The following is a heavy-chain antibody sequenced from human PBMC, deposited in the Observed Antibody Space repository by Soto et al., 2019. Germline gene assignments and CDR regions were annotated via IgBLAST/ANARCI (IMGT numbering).Heavy chain of an antibody. CDR1: GFTFSSYA. J-gene: IGHJ4*02. CDR2: ISYAGSNK. Sequence: QVQLVESGGGVVQPGRSLRLSCAASGFTFSSYAMHLVRQAPGKGLEWVAVISYAGSNKYYADSVKGRFTISRDNSKNTLYLQMNSLRAEDTAVYYCARDDREGTRGIYFFDYWGQGTLVTVSS. CDR3: ARDDREGTRGIYFFDY. V-gene: IGHV3-30-3*01. D-gene: IGHD2-15*01.